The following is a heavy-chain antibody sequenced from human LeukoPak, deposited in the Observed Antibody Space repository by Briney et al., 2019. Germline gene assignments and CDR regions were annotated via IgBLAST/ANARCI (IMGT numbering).Heavy chain of an antibody. V-gene: IGHV1-2*02. J-gene: IGHJ4*02. CDR2: INPNSGGT. CDR1: GYTFTGYY. D-gene: IGHD2-2*01. CDR3: ASGFCVTICPGPYYFDY. Sequence: SVHVSCKASGYTFTGYYIHWVRQAPAQGLAWMGWINPNSGGTHFQQQFQGRVTMTRDTSLSTAYMELSRLRSDDTAVYYCASGFCVTICPGPYYFDYWGQGTLVTVSS.